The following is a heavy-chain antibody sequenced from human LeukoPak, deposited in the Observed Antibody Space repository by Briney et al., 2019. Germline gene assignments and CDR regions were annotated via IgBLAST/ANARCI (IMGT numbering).Heavy chain of an antibody. CDR3: ARRGYSDSSGYDY. CDR1: EFTFNSYN. Sequence: PGGSLRLSCAASEFTFNSYNMNWVRQAPGKGLEWVSSISSSSNYIYYADSLIGRSTISRDNAKNSLYLQINSLRAEDTAIYYCARRGYSDSSGYDYWGQGTLVTVSS. J-gene: IGHJ4*02. CDR2: ISSSSNYI. V-gene: IGHV3-21*01. D-gene: IGHD3-22*01.